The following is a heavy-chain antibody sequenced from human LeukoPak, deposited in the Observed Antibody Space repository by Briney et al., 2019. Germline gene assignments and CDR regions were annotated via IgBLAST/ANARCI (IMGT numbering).Heavy chain of an antibody. CDR1: GGSISSCSYY. D-gene: IGHD4-23*01. V-gene: IGHV4-39*01. CDR2: IYYSGST. Sequence: PSETLSLTCTVSGGSISSCSYYWGWIRQPPGKGLEWIGSIYYSGSTYYNPSLKSRVTISVDTSKNQFSLKLSSVTAADTAVYYCASGGNVRYYYYYMDVWGKGTTVTVSS. CDR3: ASGGNVRYYYYYMDV. J-gene: IGHJ6*03.